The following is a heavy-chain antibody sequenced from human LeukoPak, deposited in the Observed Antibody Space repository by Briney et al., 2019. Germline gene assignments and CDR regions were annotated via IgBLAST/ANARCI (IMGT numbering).Heavy chain of an antibody. Sequence: GASVKVSCKVSGYTLTELSMHWVRQAPGKGLEWMGGFDPEDGETIYAQKFQGRVTMTEDTSTDTAYMELSSLRSEDTAVYYCATDYGGNNYYYYGVDVWGQGTTVTVSS. D-gene: IGHD4-23*01. CDR3: ATDYGGNNYYYYGVDV. CDR1: GYTLTELS. V-gene: IGHV1-24*01. J-gene: IGHJ6*02. CDR2: FDPEDGET.